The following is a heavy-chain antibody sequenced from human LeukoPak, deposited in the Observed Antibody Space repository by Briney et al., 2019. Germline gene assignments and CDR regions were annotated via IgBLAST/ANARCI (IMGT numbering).Heavy chain of an antibody. D-gene: IGHD2-2*01. CDR1: RFPFSTFW. Sequence: GGSLRLSCTTSRFPFSTFWLSWVRQAPTKGLEWVSYISSRGTTIYYADSVKGRFTISRDNAKNSLYLRMNSLRAEDTAVYYCARETDSTLFDYWGQGTLVTVSS. CDR2: ISSRGTTI. J-gene: IGHJ4*02. CDR3: ARETDSTLFDY. V-gene: IGHV3-48*03.